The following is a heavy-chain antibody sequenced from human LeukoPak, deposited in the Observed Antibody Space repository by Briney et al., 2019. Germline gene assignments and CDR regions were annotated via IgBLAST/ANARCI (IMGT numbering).Heavy chain of an antibody. Sequence: GGSLRLSCAASGFTFSSYDMNWVRQAPGKGLEWVSYISSSGSTIYYADSVKGRFTISRDNAKNSLYLQMNSLRAEDTAVYYCARDFIWFGESYFDYWGQGTLVTVSS. V-gene: IGHV3-48*03. CDR1: GFTFSSYD. CDR2: ISSSGSTI. D-gene: IGHD3-10*01. CDR3: ARDFIWFGESYFDY. J-gene: IGHJ4*02.